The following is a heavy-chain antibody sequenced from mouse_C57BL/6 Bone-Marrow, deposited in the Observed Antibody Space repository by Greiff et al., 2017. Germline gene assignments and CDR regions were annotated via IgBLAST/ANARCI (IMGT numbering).Heavy chain of an antibody. CDR2: ISYSGST. Sequence: EVKLVESGPGLAKPSQTLSLTCSVTGYSITSDYWNWIRKFPGNKLEYMGYISYSGSTYYNPSLKSRISITRDTSKNQYYLQLNSVTTEDTATYYCARYYYGSSYVDWYFDVWGTGTTVTVSS. CDR3: ARYYYGSSYVDWYFDV. J-gene: IGHJ1*03. D-gene: IGHD1-1*01. CDR1: GYSITSDY. V-gene: IGHV3-8*01.